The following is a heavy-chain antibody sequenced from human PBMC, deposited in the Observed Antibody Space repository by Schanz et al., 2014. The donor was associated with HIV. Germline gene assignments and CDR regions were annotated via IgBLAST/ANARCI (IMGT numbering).Heavy chain of an antibody. D-gene: IGHD3-22*01. CDR3: AKPEYDSRGNSQSHFDY. CDR2: ISHDGSKK. J-gene: IGHJ4*02. CDR1: GFTFSSYG. Sequence: QVQLVESGGGVVQPGRSLRLSCAASGFTFSSYGMYWVRQAPGKGLEWVAVISHDGSKKYYADSVRDRITISRDNSKNTLYLQMTTLRIDDTAVYYCAKPEYDSRGNSQSHFDYWGQGTLVTVSS. V-gene: IGHV3-30*18.